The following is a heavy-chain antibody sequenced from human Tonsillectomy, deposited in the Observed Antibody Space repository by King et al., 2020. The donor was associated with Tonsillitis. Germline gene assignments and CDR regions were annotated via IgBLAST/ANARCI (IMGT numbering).Heavy chain of an antibody. CDR1: GFTFSNAW. J-gene: IGHJ6*02. CDR2: IISKANDGTT. Sequence: QLVQSGGGLVKPGGSLRLSCTASGFTFSNAWMNWVRQAPGKGLEWVGRIISKANDGTTDSAAPVKGRFTISRDDSNNTLFLQMNSLKTEDTAVYYCTGTAMTYYYSAMDVWGQGTTVTVSS. D-gene: IGHD5-18*01. V-gene: IGHV3-15*01. CDR3: TGTAMTYYYSAMDV.